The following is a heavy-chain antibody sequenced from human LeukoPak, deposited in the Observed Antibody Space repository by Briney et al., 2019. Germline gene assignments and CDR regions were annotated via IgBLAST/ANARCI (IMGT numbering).Heavy chain of an antibody. Sequence: GASVKVSCKTSGYSFTNYDINWVRQAPGQGLEWMGIINPSGGSTSYAQKFQGRVTMTRDTSTSTVYMELSSLRSEDTAVYYCARDRTHLLYKMWQLGPGVDYFDYWGQGTLVTVSS. J-gene: IGHJ4*02. CDR2: INPSGGST. CDR1: GYSFTNYD. D-gene: IGHD6-6*01. CDR3: ARDRTHLLYKMWQLGPGVDYFDY. V-gene: IGHV1-46*01.